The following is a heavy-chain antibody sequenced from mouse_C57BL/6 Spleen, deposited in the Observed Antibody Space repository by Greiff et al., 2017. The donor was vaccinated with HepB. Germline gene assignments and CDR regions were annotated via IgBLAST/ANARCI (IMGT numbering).Heavy chain of an antibody. D-gene: IGHD1-1*01. CDR2: INPNNGGT. J-gene: IGHJ4*01. Sequence: EVQLQQSGPELVKPGASVKMSCKASGYTFTDYNMHWVKQSHGKSLEWIGYINPNNGGTSYNQKFKGKATLTVNKSSSTAYMELRSLTSEDSAVYYCAREVTTVDYAMDYWGQGTSVTVSS. CDR3: AREVTTVDYAMDY. CDR1: GYTFTDYN. V-gene: IGHV1-22*01.